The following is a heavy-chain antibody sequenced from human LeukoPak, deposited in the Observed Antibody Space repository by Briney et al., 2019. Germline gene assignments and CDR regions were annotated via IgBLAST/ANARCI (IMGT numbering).Heavy chain of an antibody. CDR3: AAELYSGTYGRCCSFAF. V-gene: IGHV1-58*02. Sequence: ASVKVSCKTSGFTFSNSAMQWVRQARGQRLEWIGWIIVGSGRTHYAQNLQERITITRDMSTNTAYMELSSLRSDDTAVYYCAAELYSGTYGRCCSFAFWGQGTQVTVSS. CDR1: GFTFSNSA. D-gene: IGHD1-26*01. J-gene: IGHJ4*02. CDR2: IIVGSGRT.